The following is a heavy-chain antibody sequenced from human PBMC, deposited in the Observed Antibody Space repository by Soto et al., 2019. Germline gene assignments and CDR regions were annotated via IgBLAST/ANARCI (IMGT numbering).Heavy chain of an antibody. CDR3: ARAPGLPTYYYYGMDV. CDR2: IYHSGST. CDR1: GGSISSSNW. Sequence: KTSETLSLTCAVSGGSISSSNWWSWVRQPPGKGLEWIGEIYHSGSTNYNPSLKSRVTISVDKSKNQFSLKLSSVTAADTAVYYCARAPGLPTYYYYGMDVWGQGTTVTVSS. V-gene: IGHV4-4*02. D-gene: IGHD5-12*01. J-gene: IGHJ6*02.